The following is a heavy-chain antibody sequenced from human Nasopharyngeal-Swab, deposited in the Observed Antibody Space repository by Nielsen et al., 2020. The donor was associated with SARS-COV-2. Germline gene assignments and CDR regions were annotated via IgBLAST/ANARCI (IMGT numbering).Heavy chain of an antibody. CDR2: ISSSSSYI. CDR3: ARVRQQLQHGMDV. Sequence: GESLKISCAASGFTFSSYSMNWVRQAPGKGLEWVSSISSSSSYIYYADSVKGRFTISRDNAKNSLYLQMNSLRAEDTAVYYCARVRQQLQHGMDVWGQGTTVTSP. V-gene: IGHV3-21*01. D-gene: IGHD6-13*01. CDR1: GFTFSSYS. J-gene: IGHJ6*02.